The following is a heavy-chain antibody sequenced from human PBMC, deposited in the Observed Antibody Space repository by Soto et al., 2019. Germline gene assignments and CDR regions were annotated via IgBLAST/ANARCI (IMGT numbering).Heavy chain of an antibody. D-gene: IGHD6-6*01. CDR2: MNPNSGNT. J-gene: IGHJ5*02. CDR1: GYTFTSYY. V-gene: IGHV1-8*01. Sequence: ASMKVSRQASGYTFTSYYIKWVRQATVQGLEWMGWMNPNSGNTGYAQKFQGRVTMTRNTSISTAYMELSSLRSEDTAVYYCARGAVRRWFDPWGQGTLVTVSS. CDR3: ARGAVRRWFDP.